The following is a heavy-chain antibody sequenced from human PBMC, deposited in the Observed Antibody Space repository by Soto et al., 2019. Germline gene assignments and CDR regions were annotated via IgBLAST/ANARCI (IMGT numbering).Heavy chain of an antibody. CDR1: GDTLSESS. D-gene: IGHD3-3*02. CDR2: IDPEDGER. J-gene: IGHJ3*02. Sequence: QVPLVQSGAEVKKPGASVKVSCKVSGDTLSESSIQWLRQAPGKGIEWVGGIDPEDGERIHAQKFQGRLNLAEDKSTDTAYMELSSLRSEDTALYYCVRGGHFRDAYDIWGQGTMVTVSS. V-gene: IGHV1-24*01. CDR3: VRGGHFRDAYDI.